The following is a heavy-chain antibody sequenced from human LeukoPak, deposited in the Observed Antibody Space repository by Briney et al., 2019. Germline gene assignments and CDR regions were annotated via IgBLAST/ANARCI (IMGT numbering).Heavy chain of an antibody. V-gene: IGHV3-74*01. J-gene: IGHJ4*02. CDR2: INGDESST. D-gene: IGHD6-19*01. Sequence: GGSLRLSCAASGFSFSTTWMLWVRQTPGKGLVWVSLINGDESSTTYADSVKGRFTISRDNAKNTLYLQMNGLRAEDTAVYYCVRSGVVAAFDSWAPGTLVTVSS. CDR3: VRSGVVAAFDS. CDR1: GFSFSTTW.